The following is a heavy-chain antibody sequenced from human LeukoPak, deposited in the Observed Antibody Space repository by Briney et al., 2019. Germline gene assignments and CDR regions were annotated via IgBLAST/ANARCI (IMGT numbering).Heavy chain of an antibody. CDR3: AREGADAFYCYIDV. CDR1: GGSLSSNRFY. J-gene: IGHJ6*03. Sequence: SETLSLTCIVTGGSLSSNRFYWGWIRDPPGKGLEWWGGVYYIGSSLYNSPLASRVCLSAEMSQNQLSLKRTSMTAAETAVYYRAREGADAFYCYIDVWGEGTAVSVSS. CDR2: VYYIGSS. V-gene: IGHV4-39*02. D-gene: IGHD2-15*01.